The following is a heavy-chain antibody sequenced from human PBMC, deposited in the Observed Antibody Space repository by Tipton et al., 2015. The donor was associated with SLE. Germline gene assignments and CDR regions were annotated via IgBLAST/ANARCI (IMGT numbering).Heavy chain of an antibody. J-gene: IGHJ4*02. Sequence: QLVQSGAEVKKPGASVKVSCKASGYTFTTYGISWVRQAPGQRLEWMGWISAYNGNTNYAQKLQGGVTMTTDTSTSTAYMELRSLISDDTAVYYCARAKGIVATIGLHYWGQGTLVTVSS. D-gene: IGHD5-12*01. V-gene: IGHV1-18*01. CDR3: ARAKGIVATIGLHY. CDR1: GYTFTTYG. CDR2: ISAYNGNT.